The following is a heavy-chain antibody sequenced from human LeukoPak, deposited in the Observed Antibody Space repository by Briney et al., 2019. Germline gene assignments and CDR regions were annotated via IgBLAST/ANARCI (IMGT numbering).Heavy chain of an antibody. CDR1: GFTFSSYA. CDR3: ARDYVAAAGTIFDY. Sequence: GGSLRLSCAASGFTFSSYAMSWVRQAPGKGLEWVSVIYSGGSTYYADSVKGRFTISRDNSKNTLYLQMNSLRAEDTAVYYCARDYVAAAGTIFDYWGQGTLVTVSS. J-gene: IGHJ4*02. CDR2: IYSGGST. D-gene: IGHD6-13*01. V-gene: IGHV3-66*02.